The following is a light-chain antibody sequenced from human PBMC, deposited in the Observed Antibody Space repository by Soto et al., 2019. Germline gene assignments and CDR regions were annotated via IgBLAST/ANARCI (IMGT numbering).Light chain of an antibody. CDR3: QQSYNTPIT. J-gene: IGKJ5*01. CDR2: ATS. Sequence: DSQITQAPSSLSASLGYIGSNTFLASRTIDNYLHWYQQKPGRAPELLVYATSSLQSGVPSRFTGGGSGTHFTLTISGLQPEDFATYFCQQSYNTPITFGQGTRLEIK. V-gene: IGKV1-39*01. CDR1: RTIDNY.